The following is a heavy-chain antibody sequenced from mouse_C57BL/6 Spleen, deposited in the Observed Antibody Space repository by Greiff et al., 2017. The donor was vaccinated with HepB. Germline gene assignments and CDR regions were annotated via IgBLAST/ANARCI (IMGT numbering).Heavy chain of an antibody. J-gene: IGHJ2*01. D-gene: IGHD1-1*01. Sequence: EVQLQQPGPVLVKPGASVKMSCKASGYTFTDYYMHWVKQSHGKSLEWIGLINPYNGGTSYNQKFKGKATLTVDKSSSTAYMQLNSLTSEDSAVYYCAREGYYGSSYLDYWGQGTTLTVSS. CDR3: AREGYYGSSYLDY. V-gene: IGHV1-19*01. CDR1: GYTFTDYY. CDR2: INPYNGGT.